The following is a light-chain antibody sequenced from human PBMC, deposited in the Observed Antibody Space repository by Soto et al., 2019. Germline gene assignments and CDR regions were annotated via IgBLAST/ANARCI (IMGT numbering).Light chain of an antibody. CDR3: QQYNKWPPYT. CDR2: VAS. CDR1: QSVSSN. V-gene: IGKV3-15*01. J-gene: IGKJ2*01. Sequence: EIVMTQSPATMSASPGERATLSCRASQSVSSNLAWYPQKPGQAPRLVIYVASTRATGIPARFSGSGSGTEVTHTISSVQTEDFAVYYCQQYNKWPPYTFVQGTKLESK.